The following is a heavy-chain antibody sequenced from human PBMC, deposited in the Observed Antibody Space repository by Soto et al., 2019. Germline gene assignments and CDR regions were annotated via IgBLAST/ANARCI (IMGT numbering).Heavy chain of an antibody. J-gene: IGHJ6*02. D-gene: IGHD2-2*01. CDR1: GFTFSSYA. CDR2: ISGSGGST. V-gene: IGHV3-23*01. Sequence: GGSLRLSCAASGFTFSSYAMSWVRQAPGKGLEWVSAISGSGGSTYYADSVKGRFTISRDNSKNTLYLQMNSLRAGDTAVYYCAKDLLSVVVPAAISYYYYGMDVWGQGTTVTVSS. CDR3: AKDLLSVVVPAAISYYYYGMDV.